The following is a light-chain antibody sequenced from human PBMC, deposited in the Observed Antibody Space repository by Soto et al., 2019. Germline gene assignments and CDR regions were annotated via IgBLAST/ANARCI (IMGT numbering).Light chain of an antibody. CDR2: GAS. CDR1: QIISSN. CDR3: QQYNEWPRT. V-gene: IGKV3-15*01. Sequence: EIVLTQSPSTLSVSPGERATLSCRASQIISSNLAWYQQKPGQAPRLLIYGASTRATGIPARFSGSGSGTDFTLIISSLQSEDFAVFYCQQYNEWPRTFGQGTKVDIK. J-gene: IGKJ1*01.